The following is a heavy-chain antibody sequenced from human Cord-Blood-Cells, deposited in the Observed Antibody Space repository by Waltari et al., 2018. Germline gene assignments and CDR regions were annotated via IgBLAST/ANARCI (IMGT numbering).Heavy chain of an antibody. CDR1: GYSFTSYW. J-gene: IGHJ6*02. Sequence: EVQLVQSGAEVKKPGESLKISCKGSGYSFTSYWIGWVRQMPGKGMEWMGIIYPGASDTSDGPSFQGQVTLSDDKSSSTAYLQWSSLKASDTAMYYCARATDSSSYYYYGMDVWGQGTTVTVSS. CDR2: IYPGASDT. V-gene: IGHV5-51*03. CDR3: ARATDSSSYYYYGMDV. D-gene: IGHD6-6*01.